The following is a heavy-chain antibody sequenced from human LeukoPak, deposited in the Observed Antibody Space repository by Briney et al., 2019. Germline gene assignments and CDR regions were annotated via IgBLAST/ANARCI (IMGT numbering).Heavy chain of an antibody. CDR2: INPNSGGT. J-gene: IGHJ4*02. CDR3: ARDGVGANYYFDY. D-gene: IGHD1-26*01. Sequence: ASVKVSCKASGYTFTGYYMHWVRQAPGQGLEWMGWINPNSGGTNYAQKFQGRVTMTRDTSISTAYMELSRLRFDDTAVYYCARDGVGANYYFDYWGQGTLVTVSS. V-gene: IGHV1-2*02. CDR1: GYTFTGYY.